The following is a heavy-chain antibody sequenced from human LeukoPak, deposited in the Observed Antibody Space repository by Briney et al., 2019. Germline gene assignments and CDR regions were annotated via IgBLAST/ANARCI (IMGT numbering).Heavy chain of an antibody. CDR1: GGTFSSYA. CDR3: ASLGTINYYYYYMDV. CDR2: IIPIFGTA. Sequence: SVKVSCKASGGTFSSYAISWVRQAPGQGLEWMGGIIPIFGTANYAQKFQGRVTITTDESTSTAYMELSSLRSEDTAVYYCASLGTINYYYYYMDVWGKGTTVTVSS. V-gene: IGHV1-69*05. D-gene: IGHD5-12*01. J-gene: IGHJ6*03.